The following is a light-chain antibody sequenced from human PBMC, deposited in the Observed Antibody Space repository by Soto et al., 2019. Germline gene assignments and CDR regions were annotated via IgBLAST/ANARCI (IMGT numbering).Light chain of an antibody. V-gene: IGLV2-14*01. CDR2: DVS. J-gene: IGLJ1*01. CDR1: SSDVGGYNY. Sequence: QSALTQPASVSGSPGQSITISCTGTSSDVGGYNYVSWYQQHPGKAPKLMIYDVSNRPSGVSNRFSGSKSGNTASLTISGLQAEDEADYYCSSYKSSRIRYVFGTGTKLTVL. CDR3: SSYKSSRIRYV.